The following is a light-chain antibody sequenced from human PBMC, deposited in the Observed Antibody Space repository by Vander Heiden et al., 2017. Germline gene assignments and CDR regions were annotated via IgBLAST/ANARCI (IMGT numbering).Light chain of an antibody. V-gene: IGLV3-21*02. CDR1: NIGSKS. CDR3: QVWDSASDHPVI. CDR2: DDS. Sequence: SYVLTQPPSVSVAPGQTARITCGGHNIGSKSVHWYRQKPGQAPVLVVYDDSVRPSGIPGRFSASSSGNTATLTISRVEAGDEADYYCQVWDSASDHPVIFGGGTKLTVL. J-gene: IGLJ2*01.